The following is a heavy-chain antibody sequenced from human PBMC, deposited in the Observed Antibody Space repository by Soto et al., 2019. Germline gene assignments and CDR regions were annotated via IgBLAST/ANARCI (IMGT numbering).Heavy chain of an antibody. J-gene: IGHJ4*02. Sequence: EAQLLESGGGLVQPGGSLTLSCATSGFTFSSYAMVWVRQAAEKGLEWVASISNNGDTAYNADSVKGRFTISRGNSENXLYLQMNGLRADDTALYFCAKSRVFIGAIVTLLDSWGQGTQVTVSS. CDR3: AKSRVFIGAIVTLLDS. D-gene: IGHD3-16*02. V-gene: IGHV3-23*01. CDR2: ISNNGDTA. CDR1: GFTFSSYA.